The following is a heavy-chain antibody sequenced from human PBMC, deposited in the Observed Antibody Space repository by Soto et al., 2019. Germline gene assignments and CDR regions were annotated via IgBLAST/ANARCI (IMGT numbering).Heavy chain of an antibody. CDR2: IRSRAYGTTT. CDR1: GFSFGVYA. V-gene: IGHV3-49*04. CDR3: NSGAGN. Sequence: GGSLRLACTASGFSFGVYAMTWVRQAPGKGLEWVGFIRSRAYGTTTEYAASVKGRFIISRDDSKSIAYLQMNSLKTEDTAVYYCNSGAGNWGPGT. D-gene: IGHD6-19*01. J-gene: IGHJ4*02.